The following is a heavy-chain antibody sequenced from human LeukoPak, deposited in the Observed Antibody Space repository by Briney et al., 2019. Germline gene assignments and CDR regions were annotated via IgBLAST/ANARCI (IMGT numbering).Heavy chain of an antibody. Sequence: GGSLRLSCAASGFTFSSHWMHWVRQAPGKGLVWVSRINSDGSSTSYADSVKGRFTISRDNAKNTLYLQMNSLRAEDTAVYYCARAGARSSWYRGYFDYWGQGTLVTVSS. CDR3: ARAGARSSWYRGYFDY. CDR2: INSDGSST. CDR1: GFTFSSHW. D-gene: IGHD6-13*01. V-gene: IGHV3-74*01. J-gene: IGHJ4*02.